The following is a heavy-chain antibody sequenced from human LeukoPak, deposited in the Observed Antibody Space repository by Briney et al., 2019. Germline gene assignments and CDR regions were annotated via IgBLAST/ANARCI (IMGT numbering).Heavy chain of an antibody. CDR1: GGSISSYY. CDR3: ASQRQGAYYDSTGYPNDAFDI. D-gene: IGHD3-22*01. V-gene: IGHV4-59*01. J-gene: IGHJ3*02. Sequence: SETLSLTCTVSGGSISSYYWSWIRQPPGKGLEWIGYIYYSGSTNYNPSLKSRVTISVDTSKNQFSLKLSSVTAADTAMYYCASQRQGAYYDSTGYPNDAFDIWGQGTMVTVSS. CDR2: IYYSGST.